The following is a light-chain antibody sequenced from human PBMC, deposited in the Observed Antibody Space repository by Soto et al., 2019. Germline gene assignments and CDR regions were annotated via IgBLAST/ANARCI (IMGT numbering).Light chain of an antibody. CDR3: QQTYSSPPA. CDR1: QTISTH. V-gene: IGKV1-39*01. Sequence: DIQMSQSPYSLSASVGDRVTITCRTSQTISTHLNWYHQRPGKAPKLLIFAASRLQGGVPSRFSGSGSGTDFTLTISSLPPEDFGTYYCQQTYSSPPAVGPGTKVD. J-gene: IGKJ3*01. CDR2: AAS.